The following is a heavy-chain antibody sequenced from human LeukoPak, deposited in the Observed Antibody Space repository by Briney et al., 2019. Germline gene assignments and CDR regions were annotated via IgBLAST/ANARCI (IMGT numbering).Heavy chain of an antibody. J-gene: IGHJ4*02. V-gene: IGHV4-34*01. CDR1: GGSFSGYY. CDR3: ARLRMSSGWYFRSVPVYCFDY. D-gene: IGHD6-19*01. CDR2: INHSGST. Sequence: SETLSLTCAVYGGSFSGYYWSWIRQPPGKGLEWIGEINHSGSTNYNPSLKSRVTISVDTSKNQFSLKLSSVTAADTAVYYCARLRMSSGWYFRSVPVYCFDYWGQGTLVTVSS.